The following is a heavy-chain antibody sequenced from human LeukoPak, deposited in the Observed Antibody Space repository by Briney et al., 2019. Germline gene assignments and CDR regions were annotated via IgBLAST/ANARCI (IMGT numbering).Heavy chain of an antibody. CDR3: ARGLGGGDYVDF. Sequence: SETLSLTCTVSGGSISSSTYYWGWVRQPPGKGLEWIGTIYSGGSTYYNPSLTSRVTISGDTSKNQLLLRLSSVTAADTAVYHCARGLGGGDYVDFWGQGILVTVSS. CDR1: GGSISSSTYY. D-gene: IGHD3/OR15-3a*01. J-gene: IGHJ4*02. CDR2: IYSGGST. V-gene: IGHV4-39*01.